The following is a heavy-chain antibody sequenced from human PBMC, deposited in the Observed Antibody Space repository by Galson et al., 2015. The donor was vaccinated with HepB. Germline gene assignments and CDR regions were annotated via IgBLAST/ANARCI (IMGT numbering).Heavy chain of an antibody. D-gene: IGHD3-22*01. J-gene: IGHJ6*02. CDR1: GFTFSTYS. CDR3: ARDRTEGNYDYYYYYGMDV. CDR2: ISSGSIYI. V-gene: IGHV3-21*01. Sequence: SLRLSCAASGFTFSTYSMNWVRQAPGKRLEWVSSISSGSIYIYYADSVKGRFTISRDNAKNSLYLQMNSLRAEDTAVYYCARDRTEGNYDYYYYYGMDVWGQGTTVTVSS.